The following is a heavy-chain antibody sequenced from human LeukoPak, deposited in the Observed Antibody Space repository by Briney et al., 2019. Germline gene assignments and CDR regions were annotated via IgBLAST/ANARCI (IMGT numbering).Heavy chain of an antibody. CDR2: IYYSGST. V-gene: IGHV4-59*12. D-gene: IGHD3-10*01. CDR1: GGSISSYY. J-gene: IGHJ5*02. CDR3: ARDRYYGSGSYGWRYNWFDP. Sequence: PSETLSLTCTVSGGSISSYYWSWIRQPPGKGLEWIGYIYYSGSTNYNPSLKSRVTISVDTSKNQFSLKLSSVTAADTAVYYCARDRYYGSGSYGWRYNWFDPWGQGTLVTVSS.